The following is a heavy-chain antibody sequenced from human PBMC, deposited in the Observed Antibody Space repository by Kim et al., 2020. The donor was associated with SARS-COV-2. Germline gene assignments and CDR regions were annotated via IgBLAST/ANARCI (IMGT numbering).Heavy chain of an antibody. J-gene: IGHJ3*02. V-gene: IGHV3-64*01. CDR1: GFTFSSYA. Sequence: GGSLRLSCAASGFTFSSYAMHWVRQAPGKGLEYVSAISSNGGSTYYANSVKGRFTISRDNSKNTLYLQMGSLRAEDMAVYYCARGEDILTGSPFDIWGQGTMVTVSS. D-gene: IGHD3-9*01. CDR2: ISSNGGST. CDR3: ARGEDILTGSPFDI.